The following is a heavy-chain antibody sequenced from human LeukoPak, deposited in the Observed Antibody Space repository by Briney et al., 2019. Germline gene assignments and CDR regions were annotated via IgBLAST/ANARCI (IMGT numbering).Heavy chain of an antibody. CDR1: GXTLSSYS. V-gene: IGHV3-48*02. CDR3: ARVDYFES. J-gene: IGHJ4*02. CDR2: ICSSSGTI. Sequence: PGGSLRLSCAASGXTLSSYSMNWVRQAPGKGLEWLSYICSSSGTIYYADSVKGRFTISRDNAKNSLYLQMNSLTDEDTAVYYCARVDYFESWGQGTLVTVSS.